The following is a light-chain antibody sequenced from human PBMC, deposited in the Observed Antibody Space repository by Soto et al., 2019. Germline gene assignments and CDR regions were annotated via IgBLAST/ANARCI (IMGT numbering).Light chain of an antibody. Sequence: QSALTQPRSVSGSPGQSVTISCTGTSSNVGGYNYVSWYQHHPGKAPKLMIYDVSQRPSGVPDRFSGSKSGKTASLTISGLQAEDEADYYCCSYAGSNSFVFGGGTKLTVL. V-gene: IGLV2-11*01. CDR1: SSNVGGYNY. CDR3: CSYAGSNSFV. J-gene: IGLJ2*01. CDR2: DVS.